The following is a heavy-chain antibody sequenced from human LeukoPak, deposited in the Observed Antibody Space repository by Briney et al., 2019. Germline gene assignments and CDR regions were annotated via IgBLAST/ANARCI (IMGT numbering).Heavy chain of an antibody. CDR2: IYSSGST. V-gene: IGHV4-59*01. D-gene: IGHD6-13*01. J-gene: IGHJ4*02. CDR3: ARGGEAAGIQAH. Sequence: SECVSLTCTVSGGSISSFYWSWIRQPPGKGLEWIGYIYSSGSTGYYPSLEGRVTISVDTSKNQFSLKLSSVTAADTAVYYCARGGEAAGIQAHWGQGTLVTLFS. CDR1: GGSISSFY.